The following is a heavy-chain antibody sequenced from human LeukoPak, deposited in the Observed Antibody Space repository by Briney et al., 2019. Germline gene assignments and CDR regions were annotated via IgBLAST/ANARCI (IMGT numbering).Heavy chain of an antibody. CDR1: GFTFSSYW. CDR3: ARGSLRYCSSTSCYTEDRPFDY. CDR2: INQDGSEK. J-gene: IGHJ4*02. Sequence: GGSLRLSYAASGFTFSSYWMSWVRQAPGKGLEWVANINQDGSEKYYVDSVKGRFTISRDNAKNSLYLQMSSLRAEDTAVYYCARGSLRYCSSTSCYTEDRPFDYWGQGTLVTVSS. D-gene: IGHD2-2*02. V-gene: IGHV3-7*01.